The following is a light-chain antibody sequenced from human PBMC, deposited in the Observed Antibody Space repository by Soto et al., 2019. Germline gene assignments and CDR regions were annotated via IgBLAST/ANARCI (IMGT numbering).Light chain of an antibody. V-gene: IGKV3-11*01. CDR1: QSVSSF. CDR3: XXRSNWPIT. J-gene: IGKJ5*01. Sequence: EIVLTQSPATLSLSPGERATLSCRASQSVSSFIAWYQQKPAKSPRLLIYDASNRAXGIPARFSGSGSGTXXXXXXXXXXXEDFAVYYCXXRSNWPITFGQGTRLEIK. CDR2: DAS.